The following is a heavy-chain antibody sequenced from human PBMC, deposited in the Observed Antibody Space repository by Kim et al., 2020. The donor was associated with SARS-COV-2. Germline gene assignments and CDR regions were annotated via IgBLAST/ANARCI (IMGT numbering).Heavy chain of an antibody. V-gene: IGHV3-23*01. Sequence: GSTYYADSVKGRFTISRDNSKNTLYLQMNSLRAEDTAVYYCAKGFGETYDWGQGTLVTVSS. D-gene: IGHD3-10*01. CDR3: AKGFGETYD. J-gene: IGHJ4*02. CDR2: GST.